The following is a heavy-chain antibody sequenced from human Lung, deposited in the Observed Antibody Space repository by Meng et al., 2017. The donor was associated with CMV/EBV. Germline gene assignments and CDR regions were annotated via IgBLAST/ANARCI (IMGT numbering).Heavy chain of an antibody. CDR1: GFSVSNNY. CDR2: IHSDGTT. CDR3: ARVARKRNPFTLIRFFDS. D-gene: IGHD1-14*01. V-gene: IGHV3-53*01. Sequence: SXAVSGFSVSNNYMTWVRQAPGKGLQWVAVIHSDGTTNNAASVKSRFSISRDNSRNTLWLQKNSLGVEDTAVYYCARVARKRNPFTLIRFFDSWGRGXMVTVSS. J-gene: IGHJ4*02.